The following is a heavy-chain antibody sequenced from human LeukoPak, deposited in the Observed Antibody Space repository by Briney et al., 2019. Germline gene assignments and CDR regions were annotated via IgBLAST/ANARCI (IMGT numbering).Heavy chain of an antibody. CDR3: ASRGSYYPFAY. D-gene: IGHD1-26*01. V-gene: IGHV4-38-2*02. Sequence: SETLSLTCTVSGYSISSGYYWGWIRQPPGKGLEWIGEINHSGSTNYNPSLKSRVTISVDTSKNQFSLKLSSVTASDTAVYYCASRGSYYPFAYWAREPWSPSPQ. CDR2: INHSGST. J-gene: IGHJ4*02. CDR1: GYSISSGYY.